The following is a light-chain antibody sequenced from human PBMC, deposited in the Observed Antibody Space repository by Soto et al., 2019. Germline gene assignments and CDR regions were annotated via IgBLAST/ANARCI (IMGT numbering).Light chain of an antibody. CDR3: QQYGSSPLT. Sequence: EIVLTQSPGTLSLSPGDRATLSCRASQSVRSNYLAWYQQKPGQAPRLLIYGASSRATGIPDRFSGSGSGTDFTLTISRLEPKDFVVYYCQQYGSSPLTFGGGTKVEIK. J-gene: IGKJ4*01. CDR2: GAS. CDR1: QSVRSNY. V-gene: IGKV3-20*01.